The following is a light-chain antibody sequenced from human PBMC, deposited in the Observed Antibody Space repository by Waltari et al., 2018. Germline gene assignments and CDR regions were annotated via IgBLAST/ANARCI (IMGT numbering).Light chain of an antibody. CDR3: QHSYNVPLT. CDR2: GAS. Sequence: DIRMTQSPSSLSASIGDRVTISCRASQNIATYLNWYLQKSGKAPKLLIYGASTLQSGVPSRFSGSGSGTDFTLTISSLRPEDVAIYFCQHSYNVPLTFGGGTQVEI. V-gene: IGKV1-39*01. CDR1: QNIATY. J-gene: IGKJ4*01.